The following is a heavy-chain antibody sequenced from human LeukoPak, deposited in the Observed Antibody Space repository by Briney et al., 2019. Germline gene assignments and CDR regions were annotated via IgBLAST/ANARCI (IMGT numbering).Heavy chain of an antibody. CDR2: ISYAGSNE. CDR1: GFTFSSYA. D-gene: IGHD3-22*01. V-gene: IGHV3-30*04. Sequence: GRSLRLSCAASGFTFSSYAMHWVRQAPGKGLEWVAVISYAGSNEYYADSVKGRFTISRDNSKNTLYLQMNSLRAEDTAVHYCTRGDSSGYYYAPPDYWGQGTLVTVSS. CDR3: TRGDSSGYYYAPPDY. J-gene: IGHJ4*02.